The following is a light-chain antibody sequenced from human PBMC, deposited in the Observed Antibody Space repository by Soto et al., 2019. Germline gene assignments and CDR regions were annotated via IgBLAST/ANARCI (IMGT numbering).Light chain of an antibody. V-gene: IGKV3-20*01. CDR1: QSVSSSY. Sequence: EIVLTQSPGTLSLSPGERATLSCRASQSVSSSYLAWYKHKPGQAPRLLIYGASSRPTGIPDRFSGSGSGTDFTVTISRLEPEDFAVYYCQQYGSSPGTFGQGTKVEIK. J-gene: IGKJ2*02. CDR2: GAS. CDR3: QQYGSSPGT.